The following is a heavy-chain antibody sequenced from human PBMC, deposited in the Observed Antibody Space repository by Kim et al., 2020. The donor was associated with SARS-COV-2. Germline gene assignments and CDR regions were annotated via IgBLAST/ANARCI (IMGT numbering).Heavy chain of an antibody. D-gene: IGHD1-26*01. CDR3: TRHVGWGSFDP. CDR1: GFTFSGSA. J-gene: IGHJ5*02. CDR2: IRSQANSYAT. V-gene: IGHV3-73*01. Sequence: GGSLRLSCAASGFTFSGSAMHWVRQASGKGLEWVGRIRSQANSYATAYAASVKGRFTISRDDSKNTAYLQMNSLKTEDTAVYYCTRHVGWGSFDPWGQGTLVTVSS.